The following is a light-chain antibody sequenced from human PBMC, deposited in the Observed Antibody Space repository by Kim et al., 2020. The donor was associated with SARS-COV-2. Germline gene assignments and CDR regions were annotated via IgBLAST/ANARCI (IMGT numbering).Light chain of an antibody. Sequence: SPEETASLSCRASHSVSGSYLAWYQQKPGQAPRLRIYGPSGRAAGILDRFSGSGSGTNFILTIRRLEPEDFAVYYCQQYGRSPLTFGPGTKVDIK. CDR2: GPS. J-gene: IGKJ3*01. V-gene: IGKV3-20*01. CDR3: QQYGRSPLT. CDR1: HSVSGSY.